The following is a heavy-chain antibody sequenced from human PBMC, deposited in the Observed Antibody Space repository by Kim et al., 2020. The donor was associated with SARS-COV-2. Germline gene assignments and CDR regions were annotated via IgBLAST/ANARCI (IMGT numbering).Heavy chain of an antibody. CDR3: ARLDSDSGGYDWFEP. CDR1: VVSLISGTW. D-gene: IGHD1-26*01. Sequence: SETLSLTCGVSVVSLISGTWWSWVRQPPGKGLEWIGEISHSGNTNDNPSLRSRMTISVDKSKNQFSLSLNSVTAAETAGYYCARLDSDSGGYDWFEPWG. J-gene: IGHJ5*02. CDR2: ISHSGNT. V-gene: IGHV4-4*02.